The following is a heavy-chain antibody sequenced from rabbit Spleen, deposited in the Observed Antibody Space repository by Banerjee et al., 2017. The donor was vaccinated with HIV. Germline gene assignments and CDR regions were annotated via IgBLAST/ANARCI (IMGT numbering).Heavy chain of an antibody. J-gene: IGHJ4*01. CDR1: GVSFSGRYV. D-gene: IGHD1-1*01. CDR2: IGSNTDNT. CDR3: ARDLVAVIGWNFNL. V-gene: IGHV1S45*01. Sequence: QEQLVESGGGLVQPEGSLTLTCTASGVSFSGRYVMSWVRQAPGKGLEWIGCIGSNTDNTVYASWAKGRFMMSRTSSTTVTLQMTSLTVADTATYFCARDLVAVIGWNFNLWGPGTLVTVS.